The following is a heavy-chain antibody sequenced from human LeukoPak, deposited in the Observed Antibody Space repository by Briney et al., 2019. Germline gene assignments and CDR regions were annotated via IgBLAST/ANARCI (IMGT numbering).Heavy chain of an antibody. Sequence: PSETLSLTCAVYGGSFSGYYWSWIRQPPGKGLEWIGEINHSGSTNYNPSLKSRVTISVDTSKNQFSLKLSSVTAADTAVYYCVRGNDYGDVFDYWGQGTLVTVSS. D-gene: IGHD4-17*01. CDR2: INHSGST. J-gene: IGHJ4*02. V-gene: IGHV4-34*01. CDR1: GGSFSGYY. CDR3: VRGNDYGDVFDY.